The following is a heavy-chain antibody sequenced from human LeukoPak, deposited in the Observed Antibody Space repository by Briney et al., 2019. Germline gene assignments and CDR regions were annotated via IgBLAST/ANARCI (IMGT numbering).Heavy chain of an antibody. V-gene: IGHV4-31*03. CDR2: IYYSGST. J-gene: IGHJ3*02. D-gene: IGHD3-3*01. Sequence: SQTLSLTCTVSGGSISSGGYYWSWLRQHPGKGLEWIGYIYYSGSTYYNPSLKSRVTISVDTSKNQFSLKLSSVTAADTAVYYCARDQWSITIFGAAGAFDIWGQGTMATVSS. CDR3: ARDQWSITIFGAAGAFDI. CDR1: GGSISSGGYY.